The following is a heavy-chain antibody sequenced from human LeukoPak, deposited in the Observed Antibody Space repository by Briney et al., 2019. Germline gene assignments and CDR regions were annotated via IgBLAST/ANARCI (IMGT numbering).Heavy chain of an antibody. D-gene: IGHD2-8*01. CDR1: GGSISNYY. J-gene: IGHJ3*02. Sequence: SETLSLTCTVSGGSISNYYWSWVRQPPGKGLEWIGYIYYSGSNNYNPSLKSRVTISVDTSKNQFSLKLSSVTAADTAVYYCARELRKAFDIWGQGTMVTVSS. CDR2: IYYSGSN. V-gene: IGHV4-59*12. CDR3: ARELRKAFDI.